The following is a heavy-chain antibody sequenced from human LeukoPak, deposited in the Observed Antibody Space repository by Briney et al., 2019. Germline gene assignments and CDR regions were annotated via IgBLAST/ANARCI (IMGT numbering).Heavy chain of an antibody. CDR1: GFTFSDYY. D-gene: IGHD3-3*01. Sequence: GGSLRLSCAASGFTFSDYYMSWIRQAPGKGLEWVSYISSSGSTIYYADSVKGRFTISRDNAKNSLYLQMNSLRAEDTAVYYCARCYYDFWSGYYWTGRTNDAFDIWGQGTMVTVSS. CDR3: ARCYYDFWSGYYWTGRTNDAFDI. J-gene: IGHJ3*02. CDR2: ISSSGSTI. V-gene: IGHV3-11*04.